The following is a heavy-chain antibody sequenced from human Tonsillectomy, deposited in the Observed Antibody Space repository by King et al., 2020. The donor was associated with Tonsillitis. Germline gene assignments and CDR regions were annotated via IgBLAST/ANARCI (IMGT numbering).Heavy chain of an antibody. J-gene: IGHJ5*02. Sequence: VQLVESGGGVVQPGRSLRLSCAASGFTFSSYGMHWVRQAPGKGLEWVAVISYDGSNKYYADSVKGRFTISRDNSKNTLYLQMNSLRAEDTAVYYCAKGKVDFWRGYPFGGGFDPWGQGTLVTVSS. CDR1: GFTFSSYG. D-gene: IGHD3-3*01. V-gene: IGHV3-30*18. CDR2: ISYDGSNK. CDR3: AKGKVDFWRGYPFGGGFDP.